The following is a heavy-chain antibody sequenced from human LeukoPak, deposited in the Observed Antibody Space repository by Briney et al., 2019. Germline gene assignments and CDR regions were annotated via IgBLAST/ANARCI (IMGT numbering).Heavy chain of an antibody. D-gene: IGHD3/OR15-3a*01. CDR1: GYTFTGYY. J-gene: IGHJ3*02. CDR2: INPNSGGT. CDR3: ARVDWGRDAFDI. Sequence: ASVKVSCKASGYTFTGYYMHWVRQAPGQGLEWMGWINPNSGGTNYAQKFQGRVTMTRDTSISTAYMELSRLRSDDTAVYYCARVDWGRDAFDIWGQGTMVTVSS. V-gene: IGHV1-2*02.